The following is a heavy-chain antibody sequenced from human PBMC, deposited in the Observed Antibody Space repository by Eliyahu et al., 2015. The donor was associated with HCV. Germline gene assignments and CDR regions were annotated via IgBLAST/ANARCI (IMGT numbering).Heavy chain of an antibody. D-gene: IGHD3-22*01. J-gene: IGHJ4*02. CDR2: IHPWWGT. V-gene: IGHV4-38-2*01. Sequence: QVQLQESGPGLVKPSETLSLTCAVSGYSISSGYYWGWIRQPPGKGLEWIGSIHPWWGTLSNPSLKSRVTISVDTSKNQFSLKLSSVTAADTAVYYCASPNYRGRGLTDSSGYYYFDYWGQGTLVTVSS. CDR3: ASPNYRGRGLTDSSGYYYFDY. CDR1: GYSISSGYY.